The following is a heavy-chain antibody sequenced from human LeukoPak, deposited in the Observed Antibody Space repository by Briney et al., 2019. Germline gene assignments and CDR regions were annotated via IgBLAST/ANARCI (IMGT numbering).Heavy chain of an antibody. CDR1: GGSISSYY. D-gene: IGHD6-25*01. Sequence: SETLSLTCTVSGGSISSYYWSWIRQPPGKGLEWIGYIYYSGSTNYNPSLKSRVTISVDTSKNQFSLKLSSVTAADTAVYYCARHLGGRVDYWGQGTLVTASS. J-gene: IGHJ4*02. V-gene: IGHV4-59*08. CDR2: IYYSGST. CDR3: ARHLGGRVDY.